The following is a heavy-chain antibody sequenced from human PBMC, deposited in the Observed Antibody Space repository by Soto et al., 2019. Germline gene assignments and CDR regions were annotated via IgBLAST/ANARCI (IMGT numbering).Heavy chain of an antibody. V-gene: IGHV3-11*06. CDR2: ISSSSSYT. CDR3: VRQRCYYDFHAGHY. J-gene: IGHJ4*02. Sequence: QVQLVESGGGLVKPGGSLRLSCAASGFTFSDYYMSWIRQAPGKGLEWVSYISSSSSYTNYADSVKGRFTISIDNAKNSPYLQMHSLSADDTAVYDCVRQRCYYDFHAGHYLGLGTLLTLSS. D-gene: IGHD3-22*01. CDR1: GFTFSDYY.